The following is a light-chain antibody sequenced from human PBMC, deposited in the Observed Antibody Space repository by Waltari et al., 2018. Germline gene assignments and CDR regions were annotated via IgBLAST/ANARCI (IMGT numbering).Light chain of an antibody. V-gene: IGLV2-14*03. J-gene: IGLJ2*01. Sequence: QSALTQPASVSGSAGQSIAISCSGTNSDIGRYNYVSWYQQHPGNARRLIIFDVSRLPSGVSNRFVGSKSGITASRAISVLQAEDEGDYFCASYTSSNTVIFGGGTRVTVL. CDR1: NSDIGRYNY. CDR3: ASYTSSNTVI. CDR2: DVS.